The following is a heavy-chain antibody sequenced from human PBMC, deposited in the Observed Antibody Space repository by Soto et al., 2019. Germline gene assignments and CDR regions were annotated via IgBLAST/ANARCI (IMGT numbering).Heavy chain of an antibody. CDR2: IYYSGST. J-gene: IGHJ3*02. D-gene: IGHD5-12*01. Sequence: ETLSLTCTVSGGSISSYYWSWIRQPPGKGLEWIGYIYYSGSTNYNPSLKSRVTISVDTSKNQFSLKLSSVTAADTAVYYCARAEYSGYDNDAFDIWGQGTMVTVSS. V-gene: IGHV4-59*01. CDR3: ARAEYSGYDNDAFDI. CDR1: GGSISSYY.